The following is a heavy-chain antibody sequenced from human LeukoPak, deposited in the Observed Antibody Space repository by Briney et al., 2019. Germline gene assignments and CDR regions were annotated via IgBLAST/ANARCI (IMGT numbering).Heavy chain of an antibody. CDR3: TRENRPFCPFAF. Sequence: SETLSLTCGVSGGSIDITNYWSWVRQAPGRGLEWIGEISHDGTTNYNSSLRSRVAMSFDRANNQFSLSLTSVTAADTAVYYCTRENRPFCPFAFWGQGVLVTVSS. J-gene: IGHJ4*02. CDR1: GGSIDITNY. CDR2: ISHDGTT. V-gene: IGHV4-4*02. D-gene: IGHD2/OR15-2a*01.